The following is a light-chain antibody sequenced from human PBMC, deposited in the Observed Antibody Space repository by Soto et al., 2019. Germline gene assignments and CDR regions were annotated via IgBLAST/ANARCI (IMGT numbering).Light chain of an antibody. J-gene: IGKJ1*01. Sequence: EIVMTQSPATLSVSPGERATLSCRASQSVSSNLAWYQQKPGQAPRLLFYGASTRATGIPARFSGSGSGTEFTLTISSLQSEDFAVYYCQQYNNWPRTFGQGTKVEIK. CDR3: QQYNNWPRT. V-gene: IGKV3-15*01. CDR2: GAS. CDR1: QSVSSN.